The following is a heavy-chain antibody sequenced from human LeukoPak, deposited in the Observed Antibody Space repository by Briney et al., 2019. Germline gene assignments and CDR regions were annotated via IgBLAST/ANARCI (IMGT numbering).Heavy chain of an antibody. Sequence: GGSLRLSCAASGFTFSSYSMNWVRQAPGTGLEWVSSITSSSSHVYYADSVKGRFTISRDNAKNSLYLQMNSLRAEDTAVYYCARAEMATITYPDYWGQGTPVTVSS. J-gene: IGHJ4*02. CDR3: ARAEMATITYPDY. D-gene: IGHD5-24*01. CDR2: ITSSSSHV. V-gene: IGHV3-21*01. CDR1: GFTFSSYS.